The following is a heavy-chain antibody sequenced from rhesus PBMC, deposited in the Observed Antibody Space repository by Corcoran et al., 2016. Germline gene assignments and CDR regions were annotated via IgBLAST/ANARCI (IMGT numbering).Heavy chain of an antibody. V-gene: IGHV1-200*01. CDR3: ARFVVAAAGSGVDY. D-gene: IGHD6-31*01. Sequence: QAQLVQSGAAVKKPGASVKLSCKASGYTFTSYSIHWVRQAPGQGLDWMGWINPRNGNTGYAQKVQGRVTMTRDTSTSTAYMELSSLRSEDTAVYHCARFVVAAAGSGVDYWGQGVLVTVSS. CDR2: INPRNGNT. J-gene: IGHJ4*01. CDR1: GYTFTSYS.